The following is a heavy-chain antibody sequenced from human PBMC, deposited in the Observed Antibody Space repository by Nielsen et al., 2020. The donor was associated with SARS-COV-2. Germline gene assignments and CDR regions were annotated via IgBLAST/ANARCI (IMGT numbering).Heavy chain of an antibody. CDR2: IYSGGST. V-gene: IGHV3-53*01. Sequence: GGFLRLSCAASGFTVSSNYMSWVRQAPGKGLEWVSVIYSGGSTYYADSVKGRFTIPRDNSKNTLYLQMNSLRAEDTAVYYCARHESFDYWGQGTLVTVSS. J-gene: IGHJ4*02. CDR3: ARHESFDY. CDR1: GFTVSSNY.